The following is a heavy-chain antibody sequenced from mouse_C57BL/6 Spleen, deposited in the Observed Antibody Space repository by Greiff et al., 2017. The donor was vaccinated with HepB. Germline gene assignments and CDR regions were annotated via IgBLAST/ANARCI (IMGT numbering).Heavy chain of an antibody. CDR2: ISYSGST. D-gene: IGHD2-5*01. CDR3: ARGDYSNYFAY. J-gene: IGHJ3*01. Sequence: DVQLQESGPGMVKPSQSLSLTCTVTGYSITSGYDWHWIRHVPGNKLEWMGYISYSGSTNYNPSLKSRISITHDTSKNHFFLKLNSVTTEDTATYYCARGDYSNYFAYWGQGTLVTVSA. CDR1: GYSITSGYD. V-gene: IGHV3-1*01.